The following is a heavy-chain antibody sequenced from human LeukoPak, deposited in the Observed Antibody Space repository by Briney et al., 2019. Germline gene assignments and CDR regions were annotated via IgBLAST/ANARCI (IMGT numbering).Heavy chain of an antibody. D-gene: IGHD2-2*01. J-gene: IGHJ5*02. CDR1: GFPVIEYS. CDR3: AREALLGYCSSTSCYRTSRTWPPRSGGWFDP. V-gene: IGHV3-48*01. Sequence: PGGSLRLSCTASGFPVIEYSMNWVRQTPGKGLEWISYIGIDSGNTKYADSVRGRFTISADKAKNSLYLQMNSLRVEDTAVYYCAREALLGYCSSTSCYRTSRTWPPRSGGWFDPWGQGTLVTVSS. CDR2: IGIDSGNT.